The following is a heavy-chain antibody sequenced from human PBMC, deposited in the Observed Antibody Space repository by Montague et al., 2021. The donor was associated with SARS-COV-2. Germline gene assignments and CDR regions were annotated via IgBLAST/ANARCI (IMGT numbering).Heavy chain of an antibody. D-gene: IGHD2-2*01. Sequence: SETLSLTCAVYGGSFSGYYWSWIRQPPGKGLEWIGEINHSGSTNYSPSLKSRVTISVDTSKNQFSLKLSSVTAADTAVYYCARVRAVPAAMRISSLGRSYYGMDVWGQGTTVTVSS. V-gene: IGHV4-34*01. CDR1: GGSFSGYY. J-gene: IGHJ6*02. CDR2: INHSGST. CDR3: ARVRAVPAAMRISSLGRSYYGMDV.